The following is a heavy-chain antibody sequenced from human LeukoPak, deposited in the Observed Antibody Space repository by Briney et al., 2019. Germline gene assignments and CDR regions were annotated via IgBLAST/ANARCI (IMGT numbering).Heavy chain of an antibody. CDR3: ARGLKGTSGSYYNGGQYYYYMDV. CDR1: GYTFTSYD. CDR2: MNPNSGNT. Sequence: ASVKVSCKASGYTFTSYDINWVRQATGQGLEWMGWMNPNSGNTGYAQKFQGRVTMTRNTSISTAYMELSSLRSGDTAVYYCARGLKGTSGSYYNGGQYYYYMDVWGKGTTVTISS. J-gene: IGHJ6*03. V-gene: IGHV1-8*01. D-gene: IGHD3-10*01.